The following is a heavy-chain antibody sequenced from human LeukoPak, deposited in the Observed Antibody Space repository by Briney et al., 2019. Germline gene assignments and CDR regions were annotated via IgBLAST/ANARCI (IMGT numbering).Heavy chain of an antibody. Sequence: SETLSLTCAVYGGSFSGYYWSWIRQSPGKGLEWIGEINHSGSTNYNPSLKSRVTISVDTSKNQFSLKLSSVTAADTAVYYCARGREGPNVPDAFDIWGQGTMVTVSS. D-gene: IGHD4/OR15-4a*01. CDR2: INHSGST. CDR3: ARGREGPNVPDAFDI. J-gene: IGHJ3*02. V-gene: IGHV4-34*01. CDR1: GGSFSGYY.